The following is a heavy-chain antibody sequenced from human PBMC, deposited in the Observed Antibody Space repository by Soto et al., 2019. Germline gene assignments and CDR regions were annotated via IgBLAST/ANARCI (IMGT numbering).Heavy chain of an antibody. CDR1: CGSISSGGYY. V-gene: IGHV4-31*03. J-gene: IGHJ4*02. Sequence: SETLSLTCTVSCGSISSGGYYWSWIRQHTGKGLEWIGYIYYSGSTYYNPSLKSRVTISVDTSKNQFSLKLSSVTAADTAVYYCARYSSSSSYWGQGTLVTVSS. CDR2: IYYSGST. CDR3: ARYSSSSSY. D-gene: IGHD6-6*01.